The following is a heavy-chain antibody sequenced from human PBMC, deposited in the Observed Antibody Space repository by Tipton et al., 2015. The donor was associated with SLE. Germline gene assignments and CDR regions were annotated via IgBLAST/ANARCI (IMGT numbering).Heavy chain of an antibody. D-gene: IGHD3-3*01. J-gene: IGHJ4*02. Sequence: TLSLTCTVSGGSITSGSYYWSWIRQPAGRGLEWIGHIYTSVSTNYNPSLKSRVTISADTSKNQFSLTLSSVTAADTAVYYCARDFWSGYGSFDSWGQGALVTVSP. CDR1: GGSITSGSYY. CDR2: IYTSVST. CDR3: ARDFWSGYGSFDS. V-gene: IGHV4-61*09.